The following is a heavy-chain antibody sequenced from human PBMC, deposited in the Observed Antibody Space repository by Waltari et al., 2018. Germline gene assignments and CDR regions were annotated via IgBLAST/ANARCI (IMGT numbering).Heavy chain of an antibody. CDR3: ARPSYGSCSGGGCRGNAFDI. Sequence: QVRLVQSGAEVKEPGASVKVSCEASGYTFTSYGISWLRPAPGQGPEWMGWVRNKTGTTDHARTLAGTVFTAHESSTSSASLGLRRMRSDATAVYYCARPSYGSCSGGGCRGNAFDIRGQATLVLVSS. D-gene: IGHD3-10*02. CDR2: VRNKTGTT. V-gene: IGHV1-18*01. J-gene: IGHJ3*02. CDR1: GYTFTSYG.